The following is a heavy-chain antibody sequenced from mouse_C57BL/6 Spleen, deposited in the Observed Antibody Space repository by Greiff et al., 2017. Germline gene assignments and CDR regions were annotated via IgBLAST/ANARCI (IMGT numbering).Heavy chain of an antibody. CDR2: LDPSDSYT. V-gene: IGHV1-69*01. J-gene: IGHJ3*01. CDR3: ARDYGSREGTWFAY. CDR1: GYTFTSYW. D-gene: IGHD1-1*01. Sequence: QVQLQQPGAELVMPGASVKLSCKASGYTFTSYWMHWVKQRPGQGLEWIGELDPSDSYTNYNQKFKGKSTLTVDKSSSTAYMQLSSLTSEDSAVYYCARDYGSREGTWFAYWGQGTLVTVSA.